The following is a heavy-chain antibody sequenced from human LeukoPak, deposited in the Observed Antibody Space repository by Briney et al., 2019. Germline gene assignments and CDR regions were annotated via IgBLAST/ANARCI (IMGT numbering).Heavy chain of an antibody. V-gene: IGHV1-2*04. CDR2: INPNRGGT. D-gene: IGHD2-2*01. CDR1: GYTFTYYY. CDR3: ARANFLYCSSTSCLFDY. J-gene: IGHJ4*02. Sequence: GASVKVSCKASGYTFTYYYMHGVRLAPGQGREGMGWINPNRGGTNYVQKFQGWVTMTRATSINTAYMQLSRLTSDDTAVYYCARANFLYCSSTSCLFDYWGQGTLVTVSS.